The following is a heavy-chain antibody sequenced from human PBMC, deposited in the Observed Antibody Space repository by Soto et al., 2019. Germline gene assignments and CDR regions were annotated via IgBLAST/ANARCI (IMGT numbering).Heavy chain of an antibody. CDR2: ISGSGGTT. CDR1: GFTFSSYA. V-gene: IGHV3-23*01. D-gene: IGHD3-3*01. Sequence: GGSLSVSSGAFGFTFSSYAMLSVRLARGRRQVRVSAISGSGGTTYYEGSVKGRFAISRDTSKNTVYLQMNSLRAEDTAVYYCAKSNQIFGVFIDYFYYGMDVWGQGT. CDR3: AKSNQIFGVFIDYFYYGMDV. J-gene: IGHJ6*02.